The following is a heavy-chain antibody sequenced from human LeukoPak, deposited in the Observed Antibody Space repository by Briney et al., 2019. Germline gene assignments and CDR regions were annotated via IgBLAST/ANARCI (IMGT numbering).Heavy chain of an antibody. V-gene: IGHV3-30*02. CDR3: AKVSYYYDSSFYHFDY. Sequence: GGSLRLSCAASGFIFSSFGMHGVRQAPGKGLEWVAFIRYDGSNQYYGDSVKGRFTISRDNSKNTLYLQMKSLRAEDTAVYYCAKVSYYYDSSFYHFDYWGQGTLVTVSS. CDR2: IRYDGSNQ. D-gene: IGHD3-22*01. J-gene: IGHJ4*02. CDR1: GFIFSSFG.